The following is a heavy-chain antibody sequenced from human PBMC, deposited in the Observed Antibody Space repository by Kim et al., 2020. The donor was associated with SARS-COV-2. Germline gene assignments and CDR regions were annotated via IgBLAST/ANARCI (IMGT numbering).Heavy chain of an antibody. J-gene: IGHJ4*02. CDR2: ISYDGRNE. Sequence: GGSLRLSCADSGFTFRTYAMHWVRQAPGNGLEWVAVISYDGRNEFYADSVKGRFTISRDNSKNTLYLQMNSLRGEDTAMYHCARDRFGSVVRGVDYWGQGTLVTVSS. CDR3: ARDRFGSVVRGVDY. D-gene: IGHD3-16*01. CDR1: GFTFRTYA. V-gene: IGHV3-30*04.